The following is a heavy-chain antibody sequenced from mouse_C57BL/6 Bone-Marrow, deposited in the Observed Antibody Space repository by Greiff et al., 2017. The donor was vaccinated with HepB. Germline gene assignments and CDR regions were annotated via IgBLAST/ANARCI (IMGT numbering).Heavy chain of an antibody. CDR2: ISSGGSYT. CDR3: ARHGYYVDY. J-gene: IGHJ2*01. D-gene: IGHD2-2*01. Sequence: EVQRVESGEGLVKPGGSLKLSCAASGFTFSSYAMSWVRQTPEKRLEWVAYISSGGSYTYYPDSVKGRFTISRDNAKNTLYLQMSSLKSEDTAMYYCARHGYYVDYWGQGTTLTVSS. V-gene: IGHV5-6*01. CDR1: GFTFSSYA.